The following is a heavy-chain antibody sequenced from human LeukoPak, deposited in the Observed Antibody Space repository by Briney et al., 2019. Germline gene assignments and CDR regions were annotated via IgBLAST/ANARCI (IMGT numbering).Heavy chain of an antibody. Sequence: PSETLSLTCTVSGHSISSGYYWGWIRQPPGKGLEWTANIYHTGITFYNPSLKSRVTISVDTSKNQFSLKLTSVTAADTAVYYCTRWDTTTIANWFDPWGQGTLVTVSS. CDR1: GHSISSGYY. J-gene: IGHJ5*02. D-gene: IGHD1-26*01. CDR2: IYHTGIT. CDR3: TRWDTTTIANWFDP. V-gene: IGHV4-38-2*02.